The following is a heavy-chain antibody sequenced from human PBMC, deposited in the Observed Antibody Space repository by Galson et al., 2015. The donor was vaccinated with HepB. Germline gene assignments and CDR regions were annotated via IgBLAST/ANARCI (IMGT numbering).Heavy chain of an antibody. J-gene: IGHJ3*02. CDR3: ARGGDDYGDYVSAFDI. CDR2: INTNTGNP. Sequence: SCKASGYTFTSYAMNWVRQAPGQGLEWMGWINTNTGNPTYAQGFTGRFVFSLDTSVSTAYLQISSLKAEDTAVYYCARGGDDYGDYVSAFDIWGQGTMVTVSS. V-gene: IGHV7-4-1*02. CDR1: GYTFTSYA. D-gene: IGHD4-17*01.